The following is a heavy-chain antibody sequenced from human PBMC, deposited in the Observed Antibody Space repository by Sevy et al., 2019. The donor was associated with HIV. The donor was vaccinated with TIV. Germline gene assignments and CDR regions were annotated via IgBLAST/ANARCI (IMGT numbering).Heavy chain of an antibody. J-gene: IGHJ4*02. Sequence: GGSLRLSCAASGFAFYDYSMSWIRQAPGKGLEWVATLSFGCGKINYADSVKGRFTISRDNSKNSFYLQMDNLRVEDTALYYCAREGCTRPHDYWGQRTLVTVSS. D-gene: IGHD2-8*01. V-gene: IGHV3-23*01. CDR3: AREGCTRPHDY. CDR1: GFAFYDYS. CDR2: LSFGCGKI.